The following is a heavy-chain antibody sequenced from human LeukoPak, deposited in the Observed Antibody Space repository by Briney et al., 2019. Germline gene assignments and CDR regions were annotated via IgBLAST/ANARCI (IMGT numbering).Heavy chain of an antibody. D-gene: IGHD2-2*01. CDR1: GGSISSSNW. Sequence: PSETLSLTCAVSGGSISSSNWWSWVRQPPGKGLEWIVEIYHSGSTNYNPSLKSRVTISVDKSKNQFSLKLSSVTAADTAVYYCASWYCSSTSCSVPPWGQGTLVTVSS. CDR3: ASWYCSSTSCSVPP. V-gene: IGHV4-4*02. J-gene: IGHJ5*02. CDR2: IYHSGST.